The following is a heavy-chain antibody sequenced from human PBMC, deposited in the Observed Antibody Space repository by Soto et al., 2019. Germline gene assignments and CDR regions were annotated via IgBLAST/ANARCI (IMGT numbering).Heavy chain of an antibody. CDR1: GFTFSSYA. D-gene: IGHD2-2*01. V-gene: IGHV3-23*01. CDR2: ISGRGGST. J-gene: IGHJ6*02. Sequence: EVQLLESGGGLVQPGGSLRLSCAASGFTFSSYAMNWVRQAPGKGLEWVSAISGRGGSTYYADSVKGRFTISRDNSKKTLYLQMDSLRVEDTAVYYCAKGCSPHSTSCYDVWGQGTTVTVSS. CDR3: AKGCSPHSTSCYDV.